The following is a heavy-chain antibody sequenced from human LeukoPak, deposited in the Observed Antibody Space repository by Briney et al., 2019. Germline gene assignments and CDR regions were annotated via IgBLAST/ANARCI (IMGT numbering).Heavy chain of an antibody. CDR1: GFTFRTHS. V-gene: IGHV3-48*04. J-gene: IGHJ4*02. D-gene: IGHD1-1*01. CDR2: IATSGDTI. Sequence: GGSLRLSCAASGFTFRTHSMNWVRQAPGKGLEWISYIATSGDTIYYADSVKGRFTISRDNAKNSLYLQMNSLRAEDTAVYYCADNLSLWGQGTLVTVSS. CDR3: ADNLSL.